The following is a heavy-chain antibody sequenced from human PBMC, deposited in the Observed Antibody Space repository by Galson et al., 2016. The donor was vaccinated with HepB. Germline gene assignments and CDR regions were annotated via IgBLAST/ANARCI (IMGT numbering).Heavy chain of an antibody. CDR1: GFTFSGSA. D-gene: IGHD3-3*01. Sequence: SLRLSCAASGFTFSGSAMHWVRQASGKGLEWVGRIRSEANNYATAYAASVEGRFTISRDDSKNTAYLQMNSLKTEDTAVYYCTSLTIFGVVTNYWGQGTLVTVSS. J-gene: IGHJ4*02. CDR2: IRSEANNYAT. V-gene: IGHV3-73*01. CDR3: TSLTIFGVVTNY.